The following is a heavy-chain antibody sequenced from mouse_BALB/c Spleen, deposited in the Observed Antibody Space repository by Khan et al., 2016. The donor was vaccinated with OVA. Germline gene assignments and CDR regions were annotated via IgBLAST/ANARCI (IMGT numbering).Heavy chain of an antibody. V-gene: IGHV1-77*01. CDR2: ISPGSGDN. CDR1: GYTFTDYY. Sequence: VQLQESGAELARPGASVKLSCTASGYTFTDYYINWVKQRTGQGLEWIGEISPGSGDNYYNERVKGKATLTADKSSSTAYLQLSRLTSEASAVYICARRNYFGYTCAYWGQGTLVTGSA. J-gene: IGHJ3*01. CDR3: ARRNYFGYTCAY. D-gene: IGHD1-2*01.